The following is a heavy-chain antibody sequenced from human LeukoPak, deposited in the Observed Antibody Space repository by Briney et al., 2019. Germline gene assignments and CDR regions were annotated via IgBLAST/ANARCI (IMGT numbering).Heavy chain of an antibody. V-gene: IGHV4-59*01. D-gene: IGHD3-22*01. CDR1: GGSISSYY. CDR3: ASSDSSGYYSSGDYYYYYMDV. Sequence: SETLSLTCTVSGGSISSYYWSWIRQPPGKGLEWIGYIYYSGSTNYNPPLKSRVTISVDTSKNQFSLKLSSVTAADTAVYYCASSDSSGYYSSGDYYYYYMDVWGKGTTVTVSS. J-gene: IGHJ6*03. CDR2: IYYSGST.